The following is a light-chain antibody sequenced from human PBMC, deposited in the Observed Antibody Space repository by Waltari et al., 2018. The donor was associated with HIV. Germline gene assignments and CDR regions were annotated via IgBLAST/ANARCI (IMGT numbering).Light chain of an antibody. CDR1: RSTTGSNY. J-gene: IGLJ3*02. CDR2: RNN. V-gene: IGLV1-47*01. CDR3: AAWNDSRKV. Sequence: QSVLTQPPSASGTPGQRVTISCSGSRSTTGSNYGNWYQQLPGTAPKLLIYRNNQLPSGVPDRFSGSKSGTSASLAISGRRSEDEADYFCAAWNDSRKVFGGGTKLTVL.